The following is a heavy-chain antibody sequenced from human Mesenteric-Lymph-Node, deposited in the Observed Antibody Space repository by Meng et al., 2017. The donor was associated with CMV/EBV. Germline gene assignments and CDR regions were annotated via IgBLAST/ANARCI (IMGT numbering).Heavy chain of an antibody. V-gene: IGHV1-69*04. CDR1: TLSSYA. D-gene: IGHD6-13*01. Sequence: TLSSYAISWVRRAPGHGLEWMGRIIPILGTPNYAQKFQGRVTITADKSTTTAYMDLYSLTSEDTAVYFCARGRFSSNWYRHEVPDYWGQGTLVTVSS. CDR2: IIPILGTP. CDR3: ARGRFSSNWYRHEVPDY. J-gene: IGHJ4*02.